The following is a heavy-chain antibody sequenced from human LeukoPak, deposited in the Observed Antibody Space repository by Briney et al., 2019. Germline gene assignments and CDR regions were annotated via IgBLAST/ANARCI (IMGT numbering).Heavy chain of an antibody. CDR1: GFTFSSYA. V-gene: IGHV3-30*01. CDR2: ISYDGSNK. J-gene: IGHJ4*02. Sequence: VGSLRLSCAASGFTFSSYAMHWVRQAPGKGLEWVAVISYDGSNKYYADSVKGRFTISRDNSKNTLYLQMNSLRAEGTAVYYCAREDSSGYDYFAYWGQGTLVTVSS. D-gene: IGHD3-22*01. CDR3: AREDSSGYDYFAY.